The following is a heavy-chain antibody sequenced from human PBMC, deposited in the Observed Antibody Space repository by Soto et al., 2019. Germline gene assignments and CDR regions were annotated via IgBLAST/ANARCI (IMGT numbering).Heavy chain of an antibody. CDR3: ARKGEEGWFDP. CDR1: GYPISSSTS. J-gene: IGHJ5*02. V-gene: IGHV4-28*01. Sequence: QVQLQESGPGLVKPSDTLSLTCAVSGYPISSSTSWGWIRQPPGKGLEWIGHIYYSGRTYYNPSLKCRVTMSVDTSKNQFSLKLSSVTAVDTAVYYCARKGEEGWFDPWGQGTLVTVSS. CDR2: IYYSGRT. D-gene: IGHD2-21*01.